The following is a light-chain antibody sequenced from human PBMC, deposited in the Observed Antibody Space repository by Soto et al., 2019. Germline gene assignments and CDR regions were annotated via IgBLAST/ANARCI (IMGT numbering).Light chain of an antibody. V-gene: IGKV3-20*01. CDR1: QSVSSSY. J-gene: IGKJ1*01. CDR2: GAS. Sequence: DIVLTQSPGTLSLSPGERATLSCRASQSVSSSYLAWYHQKPGQAPRLLIYGASTRATGIPDRFSGSGSGTDFILTSNRLEPEDFAVYYCQHYGTSPKTFGQGTKVEI. CDR3: QHYGTSPKT.